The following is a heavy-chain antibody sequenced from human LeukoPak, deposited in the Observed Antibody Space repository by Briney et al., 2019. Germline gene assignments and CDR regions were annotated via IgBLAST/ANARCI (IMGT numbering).Heavy chain of an antibody. CDR2: IYYIGST. Sequence: SQTLSLTCTVSGGSISSGDYYWSWIRPPPGKGLEWIGYIYYIGSTYYNSSRKYRVTISVDTSKNQCSLKLSSVTAADTAVYYCAARVVPGERPHTWHRTQWLVWGGAFDIWGQGTMVTVSS. V-gene: IGHV4-30-4*01. CDR1: GGSISSGDYY. D-gene: IGHD6-19*01. CDR3: AARVVPGERPHTWHRTQWLVWGGAFDI. J-gene: IGHJ3*02.